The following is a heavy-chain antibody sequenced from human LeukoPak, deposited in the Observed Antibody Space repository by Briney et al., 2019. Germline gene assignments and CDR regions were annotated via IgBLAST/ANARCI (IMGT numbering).Heavy chain of an antibody. Sequence: GGSLRLSCAASGFTFSDYWMHWVRHAPGKGLVWVSRSDSDGSSTSYADSVKGRFTISRDNAKNTLYLQMNSLRAEDTALYYRARDSWYQPDYWGQGTLVTVSS. CDR2: SDSDGSST. CDR1: GFTFSDYW. J-gene: IGHJ4*02. D-gene: IGHD2-2*01. CDR3: ARDSWYQPDY. V-gene: IGHV3-74*01.